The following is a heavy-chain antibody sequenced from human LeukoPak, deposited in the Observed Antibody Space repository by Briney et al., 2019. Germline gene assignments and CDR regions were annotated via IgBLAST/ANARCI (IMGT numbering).Heavy chain of an antibody. V-gene: IGHV1-8*03. CDR3: ARGRKSRGQLAGGPYYYYYYMDV. CDR1: GYTFTSYD. CDR2: MNPNSGNT. D-gene: IGHD6-6*01. J-gene: IGHJ6*03. Sequence: GASVKVSCKASGYTFTSYDINWVRQATGQGLEWMGWMNPNSGNTGYAQKFQGRVTITRNTSISTAYMELSSLRSEDTAVYYCARGRKSRGQLAGGPYYYYYYMDVWGKGTTVTVSS.